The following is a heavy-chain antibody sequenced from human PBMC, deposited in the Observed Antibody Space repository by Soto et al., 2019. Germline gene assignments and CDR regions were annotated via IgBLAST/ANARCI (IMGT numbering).Heavy chain of an antibody. CDR2: ISYDGSNK. CDR1: GFTFSSYA. J-gene: IGHJ4*02. D-gene: IGHD2-21*01. V-gene: IGHV3-30*04. CDR3: ARDWGDESADY. Sequence: GGSLRLSCAASGFTFSSYAMHWVRQAPGKGLEWVAVISYDGSNKYYADSVKGRFTISRDNSKNTLYLQMNSLRAEDTAVYDCARDWGDESADYWGQGTLVTVSS.